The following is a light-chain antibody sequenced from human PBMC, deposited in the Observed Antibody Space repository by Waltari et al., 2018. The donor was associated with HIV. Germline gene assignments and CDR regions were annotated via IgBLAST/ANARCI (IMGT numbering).Light chain of an antibody. Sequence: QSVLTQPPSASRTPEQRATISCSGSTSNIGRNTVTWFHPFPGTAPKVLLFGKDQRPSGVPARFSGSRSGTSASVAISVLQSEDEADYYCASWDDSLNGPVFGGGTKLTVV. V-gene: IGLV1-44*01. CDR3: ASWDDSLNGPV. J-gene: IGLJ2*01. CDR1: TSNIGRNT. CDR2: GKD.